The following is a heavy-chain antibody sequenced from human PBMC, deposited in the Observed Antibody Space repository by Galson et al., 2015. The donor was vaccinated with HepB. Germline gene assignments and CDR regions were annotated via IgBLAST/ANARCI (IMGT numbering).Heavy chain of an antibody. CDR2: IFYSGIT. V-gene: IGHV4-39*01. CDR3: ARQVGYGSWYFDP. J-gene: IGHJ2*01. Sequence: SETLSLTCTVSGASIRSEGHWWGWIRQPPGKGLEWMGSIFYSGITHYNPSLKSRVTMSVDTSKNHFSLNLSSMTAADTAVYYCARQVGYGSWYFDPWGRDILVTVSS. D-gene: IGHD5-12*01. CDR1: GASIRSEGHW.